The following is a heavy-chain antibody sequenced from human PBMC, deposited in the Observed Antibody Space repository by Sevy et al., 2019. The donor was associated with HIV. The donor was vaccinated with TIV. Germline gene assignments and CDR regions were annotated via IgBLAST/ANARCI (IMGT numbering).Heavy chain of an antibody. CDR3: ARHGAKLERLGRAFDI. D-gene: IGHD1-1*01. CDR1: GGSISSSSYY. V-gene: IGHV4-39*01. CDR2: IYYSGST. J-gene: IGHJ3*02. Sequence: SETLSLTCTVSGGSISSSSYYWGWIRQPSGKGLEWIGSIYYSGSTYYNPSLKSRVTISVDTSKNQFSLKLSSVTAADTAVYYCARHGAKLERLGRAFDIWGQGTMVTVSS.